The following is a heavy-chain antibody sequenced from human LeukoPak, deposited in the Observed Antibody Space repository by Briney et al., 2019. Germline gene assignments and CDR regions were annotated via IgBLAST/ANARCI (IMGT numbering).Heavy chain of an antibody. J-gene: IGHJ3*02. CDR2: INPNSGGT. CDR1: GYTFTGYY. D-gene: IGHD6-19*01. V-gene: IGHV1-2*02. CDR3: ASSIAVADNAFDI. Sequence: ASVKVSCKASGYTFTGYYMHWLRQAPGQGLEWMGWINPNSGGTNYAQKFQGRVTMTRDTSISTAYMELSRLRSDDTAVYYCASSIAVADNAFDIWGQGTMVTVSS.